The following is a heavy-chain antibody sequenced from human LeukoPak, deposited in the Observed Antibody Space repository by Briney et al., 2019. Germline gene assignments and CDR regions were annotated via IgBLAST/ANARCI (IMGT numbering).Heavy chain of an antibody. J-gene: IGHJ3*02. CDR3: AHRRSQWPTLDAFDI. Sequence: SDPTLVNPTQTLTLTCTFSGFSLSTSGVGVGWIRQPPGKALEWLALIYWDDDKRYSPSLKSRLTITKDTSKNQVVLTMTNMDPVDTATYYCAHRRSQWPTLDAFDIWGQGTMVTVSS. CDR2: IYWDDDK. V-gene: IGHV2-5*02. CDR1: GFSLSTSGVG. D-gene: IGHD6-19*01.